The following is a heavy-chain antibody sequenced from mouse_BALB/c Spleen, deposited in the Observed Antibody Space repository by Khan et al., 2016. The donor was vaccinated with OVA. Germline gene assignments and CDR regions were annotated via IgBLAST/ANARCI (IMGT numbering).Heavy chain of an antibody. J-gene: IGHJ2*01. CDR2: INTYTGEP. CDR1: GYTFTNYG. V-gene: IGHV9-3-1*01. Sequence: QIQLVQSGPELKKPGETVKISCKTSGYTFTNYGMNWVKQAPGKGLKWMGWINTYTGEPTYADDFKGRFAFSLETSASTAYLQINNLKNEDTATCFCSREITTVLDYWGQGTTLTVSS. CDR3: SREITTVLDY. D-gene: IGHD1-1*01.